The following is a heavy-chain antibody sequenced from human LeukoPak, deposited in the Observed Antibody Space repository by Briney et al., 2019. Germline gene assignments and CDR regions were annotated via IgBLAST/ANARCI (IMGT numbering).Heavy chain of an antibody. Sequence: GASVKGSCKASGYSFTSHYIHWVRQAPGQGLEWMGIINPSRGSTSYAQKFQGRVTVTRDTSTSTVYMDLSSLGSEDTAVYYCARGYSSGFGNWGQGTLVTVSS. CDR2: INPSRGST. V-gene: IGHV1-46*01. CDR1: GYSFTSHY. J-gene: IGHJ4*02. D-gene: IGHD6-19*01. CDR3: ARGYSSGFGN.